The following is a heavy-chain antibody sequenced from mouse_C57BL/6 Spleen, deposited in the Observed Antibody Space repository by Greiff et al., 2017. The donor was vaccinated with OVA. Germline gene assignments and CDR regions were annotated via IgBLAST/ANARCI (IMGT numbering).Heavy chain of an antibody. Sequence: EVHLVESEGGLVQPGSSMKLSCTASGFTFSDYYMAWVRQVPEKGLEWVANINYDGSSTYYLDSLKSRFIISRDNAKNILYLQMSSLQSEDTATYYCARGYDGYPYYYAMDYWGQGTSVTVSS. J-gene: IGHJ4*01. CDR3: ARGYDGYPYYYAMDY. CDR2: INYDGSST. V-gene: IGHV5-16*01. CDR1: GFTFSDYY. D-gene: IGHD2-3*01.